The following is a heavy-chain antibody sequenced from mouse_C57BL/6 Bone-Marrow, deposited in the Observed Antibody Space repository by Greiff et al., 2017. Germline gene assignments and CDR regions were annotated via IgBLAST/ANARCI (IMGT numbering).Heavy chain of an antibody. CDR2: IYPRSGNT. CDR3: ARDYCGSDWYFDV. J-gene: IGHJ1*03. D-gene: IGHD1-1*01. V-gene: IGHV1-81*01. CDR1: GYTFTSYG. Sequence: VQLQESGAELARPGASVKLSCKASGYTFTSYGISWVKQRTGQGLEWIGEIYPRSGNTYYNEKFKGKATLTADKSSSTAYMELRSLASEDSAVYFGARDYCGSDWYFDVWGTGTTVTVSS.